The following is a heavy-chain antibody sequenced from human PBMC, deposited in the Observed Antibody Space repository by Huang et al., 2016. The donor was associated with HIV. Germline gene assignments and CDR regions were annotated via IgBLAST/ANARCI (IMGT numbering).Heavy chain of an antibody. D-gene: IGHD6-19*01. CDR1: GDSVSSHY. CDR2: VYDRGTT. CDR3: VRDQGRLAVGGIDNWFDP. Sequence: QVRLQESGPGLVKPSETLSLSCTVSGDSVSSHYWGWIRPPPGKGLEWIGTVYDRGTTKYNPRLKSRITISVDTSKNGFSLNITSVSAGDTAMYFCVRDQGRLAVGGIDNWFDPWGQGALVTVSS. J-gene: IGHJ5*02. V-gene: IGHV4-59*02.